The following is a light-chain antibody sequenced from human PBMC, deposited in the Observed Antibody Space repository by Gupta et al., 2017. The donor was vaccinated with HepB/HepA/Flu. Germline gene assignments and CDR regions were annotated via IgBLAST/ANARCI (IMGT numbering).Light chain of an antibody. CDR3: RQAQQNPPGT. Sequence: ESVMTQAPLSLHVTPGEPASISCRFSQSLRHSNGYNYLAWYLQKPWQAPQLLIYLGSNRDAGVTDRFSGSGSGTDVTLKISRGEEEDVGVYYFRQAQQNPPGTFGHGTNVDIK. V-gene: IGKV2-28*01. J-gene: IGKJ3*01. CDR1: QSLRHSNGYNY. CDR2: LGS.